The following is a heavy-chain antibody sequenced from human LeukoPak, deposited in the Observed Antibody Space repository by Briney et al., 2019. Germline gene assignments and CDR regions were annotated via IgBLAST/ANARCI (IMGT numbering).Heavy chain of an antibody. CDR2: ISASGGAT. V-gene: IGHV3-23*01. CDR1: GFTFTSYG. J-gene: IGHJ4*02. D-gene: IGHD5-18*01. Sequence: PGGSLRLSCAASGFTFTSYGMNWVRQAPGKGLEWVSGISASGGATYYADSVKGRFTISRDNSNNTLCLQMNSLRAEDTAIYYCAKDSRGGYSYGPTLDYWGQGALVTVSS. CDR3: AKDSRGGYSYGPTLDY.